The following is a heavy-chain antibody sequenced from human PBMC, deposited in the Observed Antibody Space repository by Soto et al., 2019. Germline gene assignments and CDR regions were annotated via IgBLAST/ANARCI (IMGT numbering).Heavy chain of an antibody. CDR1: GYSFSDYY. V-gene: IGHV1-46*04. J-gene: IGHJ5*01. D-gene: IGHD3-10*01. Sequence: QVHLVQSGAEVKTPGASVKVSCRPSGYSFSDYYLHWVRQAPGQGLEWMGVCNPKDKTTTYAQKLQGRVPMTTDASTSTVYMELTSLRSEDTAVYYCATGRGWFDFWGQGTLVTVSS. CDR3: ATGRGWFDF. CDR2: CNPKDKTT.